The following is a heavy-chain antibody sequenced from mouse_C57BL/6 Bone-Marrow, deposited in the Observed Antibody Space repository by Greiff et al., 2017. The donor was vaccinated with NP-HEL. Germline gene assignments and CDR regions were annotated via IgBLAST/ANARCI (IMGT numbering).Heavy chain of an antibody. Sequence: DVKLQESGGGLVQPGGSLSLSCAASGFTFTDYYMSWVRQPPGKALEWLGFIRNKANGYTTEYSASVKGRFTISRDNSQSILYLQMNALRAEDSATYYCASLGYAMDYWGQGTSVTVSS. J-gene: IGHJ4*01. CDR1: GFTFTDYY. V-gene: IGHV7-3*01. CDR3: ASLGYAMDY. CDR2: IRNKANGYTT.